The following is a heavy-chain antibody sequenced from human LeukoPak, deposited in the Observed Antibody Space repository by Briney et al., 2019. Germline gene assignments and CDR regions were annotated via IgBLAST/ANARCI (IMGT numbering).Heavy chain of an antibody. Sequence: GVSLRLSCAASGFTFSNAWMSWVRQPPGKGLEWVGRIKCKTDGGTTDYAAPVKGRFTISRDDSKNTLYLPMSSLKTEDTAVYYCTTSLAGAATAISPFDYWGQGTLVT. CDR1: GFTFSNAW. CDR2: IKCKTDGGTT. V-gene: IGHV3-15*01. J-gene: IGHJ4*02. CDR3: TTSLAGAATAISPFDY. D-gene: IGHD2-21*02.